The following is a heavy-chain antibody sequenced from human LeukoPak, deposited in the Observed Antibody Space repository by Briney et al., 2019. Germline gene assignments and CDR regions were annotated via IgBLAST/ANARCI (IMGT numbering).Heavy chain of an antibody. J-gene: IGHJ5*02. CDR3: ARDDYDFWSGYYSNWFDP. CDR2: IYTSGST. D-gene: IGHD3-3*01. V-gene: IGHV4-61*02. CDR1: GGSISSGSYY. Sequence: SQTLSLTCTVSGGSISSGSYYWSWIRQPAGKGLEWIGRIYTSGSTNYNPSLKSRVTISVDTSKNQFSLKLSSVTAADTAVYYCARDDYDFWSGYYSNWFDPWGQGTLVTVSS.